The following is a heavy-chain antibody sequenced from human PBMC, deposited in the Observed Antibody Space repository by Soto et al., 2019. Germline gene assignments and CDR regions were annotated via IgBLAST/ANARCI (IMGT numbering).Heavy chain of an antibody. CDR2: ISGSGGST. CDR1: GFTFSSYA. D-gene: IGHD3-10*01. J-gene: IGHJ4*02. CDR3: AKSMRGDPHRDDY. Sequence: PGGSLRLSCAASGFTFSSYAMSWVRQSPGKGLEWVSAISGSGGSTYYADSVKGRFTISRDNSKNTLYLQMNSLRAEDTAVYYCAKSMRGDPHRDDYWGQGTLVTVSS. V-gene: IGHV3-23*01.